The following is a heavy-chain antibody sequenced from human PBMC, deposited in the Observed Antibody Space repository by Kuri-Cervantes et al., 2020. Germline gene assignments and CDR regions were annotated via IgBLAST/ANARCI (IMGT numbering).Heavy chain of an antibody. CDR1: GFTFSSYG. CDR2: IWYDGSNK. V-gene: IGHV3-33*08. D-gene: IGHD1-26*01. Sequence: GESLKISCAASGFTFSSYGMHWVRRAPGKGLEWVAVIWYDGSNKYYADSVKGRFTISRDNSKNTLYLQMNSLRAEDTAVYYCARERIEWELLSGMDVWGQGTTVTVSS. CDR3: ARERIEWELLSGMDV. J-gene: IGHJ6*02.